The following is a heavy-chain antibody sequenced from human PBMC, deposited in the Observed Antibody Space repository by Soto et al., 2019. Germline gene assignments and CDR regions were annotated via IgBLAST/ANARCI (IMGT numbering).Heavy chain of an antibody. CDR1: GFTFSSYE. D-gene: IGHD3-22*01. V-gene: IGHV3-48*03. Sequence: PVGSLRLSCAASGFTFSSYEMNWVRQAPGKGLEWVSYISSSGSTIYYADSVKGRFTISRDNAKNSLYLQMNSLRAEDTAVYYCARDSRRSRGIVVEPWGQGTLVTVSS. J-gene: IGHJ5*02. CDR3: ARDSRRSRGIVVEP. CDR2: ISSSGSTI.